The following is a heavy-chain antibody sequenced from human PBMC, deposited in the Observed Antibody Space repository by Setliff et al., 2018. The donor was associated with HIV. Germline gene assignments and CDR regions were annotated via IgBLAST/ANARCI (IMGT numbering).Heavy chain of an antibody. V-gene: IGHV4-61*09. CDR3: ARVGLAYSGDMDV. D-gene: IGHD2-21*01. Sequence: SETLSLTCTVSGDSISSGSYYWSWIRQPAGEGLEWIGHVYTSGSTDYNPSLNSRLTISIDTSRNQFSPRLNSVTAADTAVYFCARVGLAYSGDMDVWGKGTTVTVSS. CDR1: GDSISSGSYY. CDR2: VYTSGST. J-gene: IGHJ6*03.